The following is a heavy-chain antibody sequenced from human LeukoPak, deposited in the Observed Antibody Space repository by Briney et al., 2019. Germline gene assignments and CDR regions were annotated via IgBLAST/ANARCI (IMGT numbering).Heavy chain of an antibody. CDR1: GFSFSSYW. J-gene: IGHJ4*02. Sequence: GSLRLSCATSGFSFSSYWMSWVRQAPGKGLEWVASIKQDGSEKYYVDSVKGRFTISRDSAKNSLYLQMNNLRAEDTAVYYCARALDSSSSRYQAFEYWGQGTPVTVSS. D-gene: IGHD2-2*01. V-gene: IGHV3-7*01. CDR3: ARALDSSSSRYQAFEY. CDR2: IKQDGSEK.